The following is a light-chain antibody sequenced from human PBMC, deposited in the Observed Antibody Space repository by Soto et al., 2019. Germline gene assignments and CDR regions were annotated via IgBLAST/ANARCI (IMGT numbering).Light chain of an antibody. J-gene: IGLJ2*01. CDR1: SSNIGSYT. Sequence: QSVLTQPPSASGTPGQRVTISCSGSSSNIGSYTVYWYQQFPGTAPKLLIYGNNQRPSGVPDRFSGSKSGTSASLAISGLQSEDEADYYCAAWDDSLNGVVFGGGTQLTV. V-gene: IGLV1-44*01. CDR2: GNN. CDR3: AAWDDSLNGVV.